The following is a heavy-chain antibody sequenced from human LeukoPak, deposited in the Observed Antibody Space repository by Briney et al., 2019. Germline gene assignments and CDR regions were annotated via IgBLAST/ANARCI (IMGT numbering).Heavy chain of an antibody. Sequence: GASVKVSFKASGYTFTSYGISWVRQAPGQGLEWMGWISAYNGDRNYAQKFQGRVTMTTDTLTTTVYMDLRSLRSDDTAVYYCARARGSGSYYIDYWGQGTLVIVSS. V-gene: IGHV1-18*01. CDR1: GYTFTSYG. J-gene: IGHJ4*02. CDR2: ISAYNGDR. CDR3: ARARGSGSYYIDY. D-gene: IGHD3-10*01.